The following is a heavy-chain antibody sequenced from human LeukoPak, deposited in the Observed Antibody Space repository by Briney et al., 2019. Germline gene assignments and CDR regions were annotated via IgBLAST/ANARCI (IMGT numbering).Heavy chain of an antibody. D-gene: IGHD5-24*01. CDR3: ARGATISETGYFDF. J-gene: IGHJ4*03. CDR1: GGSFSRYY. CDR2: IDHRGDT. V-gene: IGHV4-34*01. Sequence: PSETLSLTCAVYGGSFSRYYWRWIRQSPGEGLEWIAEIDHRGDTNYNPSVKSRVTISVDTSKNQFSLKVRSLSAADTAVYYCARGATISETGYFDFWGQGTPVTVSS.